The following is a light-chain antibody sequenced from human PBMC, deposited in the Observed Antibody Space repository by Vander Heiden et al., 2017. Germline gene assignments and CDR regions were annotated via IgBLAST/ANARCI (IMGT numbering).Light chain of an antibody. CDR1: ESVNMW. V-gene: IGKV1-5*03. CDR3: QQYRTDWT. Sequence: DIQMTQSPSTLSASVGDTVTITCRASESVNMWLAWYQQQPGKAPNVLIHKATTLKSGVPSRFSGSGFGTEFTLTFSSLEPDDFATYYCQQYRTDWTFGQGTKVEI. J-gene: IGKJ1*01. CDR2: KAT.